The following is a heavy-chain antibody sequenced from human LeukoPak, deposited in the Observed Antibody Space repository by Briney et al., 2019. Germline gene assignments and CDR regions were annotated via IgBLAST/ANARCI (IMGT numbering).Heavy chain of an antibody. V-gene: IGHV4-59*01. Sequence: SETLSLTCTVSGGSISSYYWSWIRQPPGKGLEWVGYIYYSGSTNCNPSLKSRVTISVDTSKNQFSLKLSSVTAADTAVYYCARDLPIVGATRIFDYWGQGTLVTVSS. CDR3: ARDLPIVGATRIFDY. CDR1: GGSISSYY. J-gene: IGHJ4*02. CDR2: IYYSGST. D-gene: IGHD1-26*01.